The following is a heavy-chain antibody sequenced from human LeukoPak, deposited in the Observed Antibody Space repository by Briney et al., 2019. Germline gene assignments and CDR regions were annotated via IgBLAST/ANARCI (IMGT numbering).Heavy chain of an antibody. J-gene: IGHJ6*03. CDR2: INPNSGGT. Sequence: ASVKVSCKASGYTFTGYYMHWVRQAPGQGLEWMGWINPNSGGTNYAQKFQGRVTMTRDTSISTAYMELSSLRSEDTAVYYCATAMVRGANYYYYYYMDVWGKGTTVTISS. V-gene: IGHV1-2*02. CDR1: GYTFTGYY. D-gene: IGHD3-10*01. CDR3: ATAMVRGANYYYYYYMDV.